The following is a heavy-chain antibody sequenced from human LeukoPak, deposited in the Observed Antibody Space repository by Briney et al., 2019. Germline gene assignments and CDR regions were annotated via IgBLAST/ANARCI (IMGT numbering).Heavy chain of an antibody. CDR1: GFTFSNYA. J-gene: IGHJ4*02. V-gene: IGHV3-23*01. Sequence: GGSLRLSCVGSGFTFSNYAMSWVRQAPGKGLEWVSGISGSADSTYYTDSVKGRFTISRDNSKSTLYLQMNSLRAEDTAVYFCAKGYDIWTGGYFDYWGQGARVSVFS. D-gene: IGHD3-9*01. CDR3: AKGYDIWTGGYFDY. CDR2: ISGSADST.